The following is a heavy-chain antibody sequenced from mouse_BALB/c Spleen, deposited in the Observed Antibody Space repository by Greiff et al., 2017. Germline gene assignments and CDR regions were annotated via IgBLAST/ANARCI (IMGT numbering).Heavy chain of an antibody. CDR2: ISSGGSYT. V-gene: IGHV5-9-3*01. Sequence: EVQLVESGGGLVKPGGSLKLSCAASGFTFSSYAMSWVRQTPEKRLEWVATISSGGSYTYYPDSVKGRFTISRDNAKNTLYLQMSSLRSEDTAMYYCASIYYDYDWGQGTLVTVSA. CDR1: GFTFSSYA. J-gene: IGHJ3*01. D-gene: IGHD2-4*01. CDR3: ASIYYDYD.